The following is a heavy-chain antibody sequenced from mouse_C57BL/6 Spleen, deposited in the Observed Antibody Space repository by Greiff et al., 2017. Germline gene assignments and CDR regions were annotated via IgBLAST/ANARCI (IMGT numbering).Heavy chain of an antibody. V-gene: IGHV1-4*01. CDR1: GYTFTSYT. CDR3: TRAAYDYGGGGFDY. J-gene: IGHJ2*01. CDR2: INPSSGYT. Sequence: QVQLQQSGAELARPGASVKMSCKASGYTFTSYTMHWVKQRPGQGLEWIGYINPSSGYTKYNQKFKDKATLTADKSSSTDYMQLSSLTSEDSAVYYCTRAAYDYGGGGFDYWGQGTTLTVSS. D-gene: IGHD2-4*01.